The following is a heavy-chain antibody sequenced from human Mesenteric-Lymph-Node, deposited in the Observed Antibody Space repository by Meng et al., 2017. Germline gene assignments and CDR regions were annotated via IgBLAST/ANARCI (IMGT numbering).Heavy chain of an antibody. J-gene: IGHJ4*02. Sequence: GESLKISCAASGFTFSSYAMSWVRQAPGKGLEWVANINQDGSEQDYVDSVLGRFIISRDNAKNSLYLQMNSLRAEDTAVYYCATAVPNGKRFESWGQGTLVTVSS. CDR2: INQDGSEQ. D-gene: IGHD2-8*01. CDR1: GFTFSSYA. V-gene: IGHV3-7*03. CDR3: ATAVPNGKRFES.